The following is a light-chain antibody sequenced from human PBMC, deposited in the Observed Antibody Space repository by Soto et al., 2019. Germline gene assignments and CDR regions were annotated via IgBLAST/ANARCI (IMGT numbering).Light chain of an antibody. V-gene: IGLV3-21*04. J-gene: IGLJ2*01. CDR3: QVWDGSSEHMV. Sequence: SYELTQPPSASVAPGKTARITCGGNNIGSKSVHWYQQKPGQAPVLVIYFDTDRPSGIPERFSGSNSENTATLIISRVEAVDEADYYCQVWDGSSEHMVFGGGTKLTVL. CDR1: NIGSKS. CDR2: FDT.